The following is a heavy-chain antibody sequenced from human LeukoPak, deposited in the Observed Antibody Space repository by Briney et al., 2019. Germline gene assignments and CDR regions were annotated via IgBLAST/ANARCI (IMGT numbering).Heavy chain of an antibody. J-gene: IGHJ5*02. D-gene: IGHD1-26*01. CDR3: ARVTRNSGRHPSLFDN. CDR2: IKEDGRET. CDR1: EFTFSAYW. Sequence: PGGSLRLSCAASEFTFSAYWMSWVRQAPGKGLEWVANIKEDGRETYYVDSVKGRFTISRDNAKNSLYLRVNSLRAEDTAVYYCARVTRNSGRHPSLFDNRGQGTLVIVSS. V-gene: IGHV3-7*01.